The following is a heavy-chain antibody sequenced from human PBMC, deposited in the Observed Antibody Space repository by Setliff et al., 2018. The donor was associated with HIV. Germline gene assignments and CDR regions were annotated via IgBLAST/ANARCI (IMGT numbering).Heavy chain of an antibody. V-gene: IGHV1-18*01. Sequence: ASVKVSCKASGYTFTDYGVFWVRQAPGQGLEWMGWISAYNGNTNYAQKFQGRVSMTTDTSTSTAYMELRTLRSDDTAVYYCARGLRVYDSSGYYYRDYYYYYMDVWGKGTTVTVSS. J-gene: IGHJ6*03. CDR2: ISAYNGNT. D-gene: IGHD3-22*01. CDR1: GYTFTDYG. CDR3: ARGLRVYDSSGYYYRDYYYYYMDV.